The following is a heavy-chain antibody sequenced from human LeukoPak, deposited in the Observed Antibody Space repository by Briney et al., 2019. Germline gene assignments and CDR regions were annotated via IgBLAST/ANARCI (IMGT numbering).Heavy chain of an antibody. V-gene: IGHV1-69*05. CDR2: IIPIFGTA. Sequence: SVKVSCKASGGTFSSYAISWVRQAPGQGLEWMGRIIPIFGTANYAQKFQGRVTITTDESTSTAYMQLSSLRSEDTAVYYCARDFFKRSITSWGQGTLVTVSS. D-gene: IGHD5-12*01. CDR3: ARDFFKRSITS. CDR1: GGTFSSYA. J-gene: IGHJ5*02.